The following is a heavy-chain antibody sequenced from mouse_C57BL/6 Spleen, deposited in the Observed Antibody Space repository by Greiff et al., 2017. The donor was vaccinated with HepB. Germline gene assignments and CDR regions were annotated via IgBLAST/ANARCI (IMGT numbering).Heavy chain of an antibody. CDR1: GYTFTSYW. CDR2: INPSSGYT. J-gene: IGHJ4*01. CDR3: AYYYDRSYYAIRH. V-gene: IGHV1-7*01. Sequence: VKLVESGAELAKPGASVKLSCKASGYTFTSYWMHWVNQRPGQGLEWIGYINPSSGYTKYNQKFKDKATLTADKSSSTAYMQLSSLTYDDSAVYYCAYYYDRSYYAIRHCGEGTPSTVS. D-gene: IGHD1-1*01.